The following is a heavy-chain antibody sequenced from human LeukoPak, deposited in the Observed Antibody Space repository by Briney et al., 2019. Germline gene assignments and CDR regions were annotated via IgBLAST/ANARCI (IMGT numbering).Heavy chain of an antibody. CDR3: ARLGSGSYYYYYYYGMDV. Sequence: SETLSLTCAVYGGSFSGYYWSWIRQPPGKGLEWIGNIYYSGSTNYNPSLKSRVTISVDTSKNQFSLKLSSVTAADTAVYYCARLGSGSYYYYYYYGMDVWGQGTTVTVSS. D-gene: IGHD3-10*01. V-gene: IGHV4-59*08. CDR2: IYYSGST. CDR1: GGSFSGYY. J-gene: IGHJ6*02.